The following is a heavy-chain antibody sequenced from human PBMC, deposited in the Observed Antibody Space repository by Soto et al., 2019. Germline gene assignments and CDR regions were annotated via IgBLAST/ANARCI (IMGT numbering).Heavy chain of an antibody. D-gene: IGHD6-19*01. Sequence: AGGSLRLSCAASGFTFSSYAMSWVRQAPGKGLEWVSAISGSGGSTYYADSVKGRFTISRDNSKNTLYLQMNSLRAEDTAVYYCAKDLFAAVAGTSGFFDYWGQGTLVTVSS. V-gene: IGHV3-23*01. CDR1: GFTFSSYA. J-gene: IGHJ4*02. CDR3: AKDLFAAVAGTSGFFDY. CDR2: ISGSGGST.